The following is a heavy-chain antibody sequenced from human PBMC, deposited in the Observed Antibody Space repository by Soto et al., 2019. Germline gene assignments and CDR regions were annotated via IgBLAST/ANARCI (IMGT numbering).Heavy chain of an antibody. CDR2: INNSGST. J-gene: IGHJ6*02. CDR1: GGSFSGYY. V-gene: IGHV4-34*01. CDR3: ARTGGMDV. Sequence: QVQLQQWGAGLLKPSETLSLTCAVYGGSFSGYYWSWLRQPPGKGPEWIGEINNSGSTKYNPSLESRVTISVDTSKNQFSLKLNSVSAADTAVYYCARTGGMDVWSQGATVTVSS.